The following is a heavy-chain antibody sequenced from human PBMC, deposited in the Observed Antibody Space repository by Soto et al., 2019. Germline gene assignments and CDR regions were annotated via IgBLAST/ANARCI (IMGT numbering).Heavy chain of an antibody. V-gene: IGHV1-18*01. J-gene: IGHJ4*02. CDR3: ARSPRYSSGWNDY. D-gene: IGHD6-19*01. CDR2: ISAYNGNT. Sequence: GTSAKVSCKASGYAFTSYGLSWVRQAPGQGLEWMGWISAYNGNTNYAQKLQGRVTMTTDTSTSTAYMELRSLRSDDTAVYSCARSPRYSSGWNDYWGQGTLVTVSS. CDR1: GYAFTSYG.